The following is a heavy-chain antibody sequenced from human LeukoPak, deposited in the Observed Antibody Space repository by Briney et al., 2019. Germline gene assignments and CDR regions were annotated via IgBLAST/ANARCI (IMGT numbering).Heavy chain of an antibody. Sequence: GGSLRLSCAASGFTVSSNYMSWVRQAPGKGLEWVSVIYSGGSTYYADSVKGRFTISRDNSKNTLYLQMNSLRAEDTALYYCAKDRQYCSGGSCYSYYYGMDVWGQGTTVTVSS. D-gene: IGHD2-15*01. CDR2: IYSGGST. J-gene: IGHJ6*02. V-gene: IGHV3-53*05. CDR1: GFTVSSNY. CDR3: AKDRQYCSGGSCYSYYYGMDV.